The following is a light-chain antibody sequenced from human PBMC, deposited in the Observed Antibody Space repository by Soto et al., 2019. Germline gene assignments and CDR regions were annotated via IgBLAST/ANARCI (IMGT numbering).Light chain of an antibody. V-gene: IGKV3-15*01. Sequence: EIVLTHYPGTLSVSPGERATLSCRASQSVSSKLAWYQQKPGQAPRLLIYGASTRATGIPARFSGSGSGTEFTLTISTLQSADFAVYYCQQYNSWPPNTFGQGTRLEIK. J-gene: IGKJ5*01. CDR3: QQYNSWPPNT. CDR1: QSVSSK. CDR2: GAS.